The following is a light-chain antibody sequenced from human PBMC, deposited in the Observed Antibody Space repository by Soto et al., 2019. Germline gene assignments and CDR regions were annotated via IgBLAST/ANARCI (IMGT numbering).Light chain of an antibody. V-gene: IGLV2-14*01. CDR3: SSYTSRTTPV. CDR1: SSDIGSHDY. CDR2: EVS. Sequence: QSAPTQPASVSGSPGQSITISCTGTSSDIGSHDYVSWYQHHPGKAPKLVISEVSNRPSGVSHRFSGSRSGNTASLTISGLQAEDEADYHCSSYTSRTTPVFGGGTKVTVL. J-gene: IGLJ2*01.